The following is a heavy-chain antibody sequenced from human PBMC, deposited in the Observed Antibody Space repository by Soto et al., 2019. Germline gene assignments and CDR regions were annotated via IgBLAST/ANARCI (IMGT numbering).Heavy chain of an antibody. Sequence: ASVKVSCKASGYTFATYAISWVRQAPGQGLEWMGWISAYSGRTNYAQNLQGRVTMTTDRSTNTAYMELRGLTSKDTAVYYCARAPPEEQLPQGYYYYYIDVWGSGTTVTVSS. J-gene: IGHJ6*03. CDR2: ISAYSGRT. D-gene: IGHD6-6*01. CDR1: GYTFATYA. CDR3: ARAPPEEQLPQGYYYYYIDV. V-gene: IGHV1-18*01.